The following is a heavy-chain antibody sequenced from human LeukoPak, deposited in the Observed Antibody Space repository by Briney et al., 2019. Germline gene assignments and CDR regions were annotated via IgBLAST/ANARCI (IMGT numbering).Heavy chain of an antibody. Sequence: ASVKVSCKASGYTFSSYGISWVRQAPGRGLEWMGWISVCNGKTNYAQKLQGRVIMTTDTSTSIAYMELRSLRSDDTAVYYCARTGTILSYYDFWSGFDTYFDNWGQGTLVTVSS. CDR1: GYTFSSYG. V-gene: IGHV1-18*01. CDR3: ARTGTILSYYDFWSGFDTYFDN. J-gene: IGHJ4*02. CDR2: ISVCNGKT. D-gene: IGHD3-3*01.